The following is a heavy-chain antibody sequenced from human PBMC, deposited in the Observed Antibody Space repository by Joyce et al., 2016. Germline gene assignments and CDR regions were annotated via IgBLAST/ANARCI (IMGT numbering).Heavy chain of an antibody. CDR2: INPNSGGT. V-gene: IGHV1-2*02. J-gene: IGHJ5*01. D-gene: IGHD3-16*01. CDR1: RYTFSGSY. Sequence: QVQLVQSGPEVKKPGASVKISCRASRYTFSGSYIHWVRQAPGQGLEWMGWINPNSGGTNYARKFQDRVTLSSDTSISTAHMELTGLTSDDTAFYYCSRGRVEFWAFASWGQGTLITVSS. CDR3: SRGRVEFWAFAS.